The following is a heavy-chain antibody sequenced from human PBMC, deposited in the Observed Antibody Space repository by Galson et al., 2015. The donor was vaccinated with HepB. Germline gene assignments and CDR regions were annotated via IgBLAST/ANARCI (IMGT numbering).Heavy chain of an antibody. V-gene: IGHV1-69*02. CDR3: ARGITVGAGFFDY. J-gene: IGHJ4*02. Sequence: SVKVSCKASGGTFSSYTISWVRQAPGQGLEWMGRIIPILGIANYAQKFQGRVTITADESTSTAYMELSSLRSEDTAVYYCARGITVGAGFFDYWGQGTLVTVSS. CDR1: GGTFSSYT. CDR2: IIPILGIA. D-gene: IGHD1-26*01.